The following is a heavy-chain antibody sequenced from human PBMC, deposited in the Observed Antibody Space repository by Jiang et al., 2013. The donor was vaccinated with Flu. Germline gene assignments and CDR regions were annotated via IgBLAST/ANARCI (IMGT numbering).Heavy chain of an antibody. D-gene: IGHD1-26*01. V-gene: IGHV7-4-1*02. CDR1: GYTFTDYG. CDR3: VRSALRYYHGMDV. CDR2: INTKTGNP. J-gene: IGHJ6*02. Sequence: QSGSELKKPGASVKVSCKASGYTFTDYGMNWVRQAPGQGLEWMGWINTKTGNPTYAQDFRGRFVFSLDTSVSTAYLEISSLKAEDTAVYYCVRSALRYYHGMDVWGQGTTVTVSS.